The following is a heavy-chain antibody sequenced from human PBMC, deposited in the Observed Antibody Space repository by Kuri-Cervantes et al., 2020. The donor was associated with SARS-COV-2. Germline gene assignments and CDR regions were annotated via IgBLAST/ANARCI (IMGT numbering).Heavy chain of an antibody. V-gene: IGHV1-46*01. CDR2: INPSGGST. CDR3: ARGQGTNGVHYGMDV. CDR1: GYTFTSYY. Sequence: GESLKISCKASGYTFTSYYMHWVRQAPGQGLEWMGIINPSGGSTSYAQKFQGRVTMTRDTSTSTVYMELSSLRSEDTAVYYCARGQGTNGVHYGMDVWGQGTRSPSP. J-gene: IGHJ6*02. D-gene: IGHD2-8*01.